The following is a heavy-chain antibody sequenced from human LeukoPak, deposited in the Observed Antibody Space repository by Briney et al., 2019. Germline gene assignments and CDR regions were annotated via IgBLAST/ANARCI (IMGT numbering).Heavy chain of an antibody. Sequence: GASVKVSCKASGYTFTSYGISWVRQAPGQGLEWMGWISAYNGNTNYAQKLQGRVTMTTDTSTSTAYMELRSLRSDDTAVYYCARAPHLTGTKKNWFDPWGQGTLVTVSS. V-gene: IGHV1-18*01. CDR3: ARAPHLTGTKKNWFDP. CDR2: ISAYNGNT. D-gene: IGHD1-20*01. J-gene: IGHJ5*02. CDR1: GYTFTSYG.